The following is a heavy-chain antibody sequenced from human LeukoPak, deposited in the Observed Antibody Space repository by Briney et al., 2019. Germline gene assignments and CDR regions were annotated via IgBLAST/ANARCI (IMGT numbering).Heavy chain of an antibody. J-gene: IGHJ4*02. CDR3: ARARRPSGETHYSGGWYYFDQ. D-gene: IGHD6-19*01. Sequence: SDTLSLTCAVSGESFSGNYWIWIRQPPGKGLDGIGQINHSGSTNYNPSLKSPVTISLETSKNHGSLELDSATAADTAMYYCARARRPSGETHYSGGWYYFDQWGQGTLVTVSS. CDR1: GESFSGNY. CDR2: INHSGST. V-gene: IGHV4-34*01.